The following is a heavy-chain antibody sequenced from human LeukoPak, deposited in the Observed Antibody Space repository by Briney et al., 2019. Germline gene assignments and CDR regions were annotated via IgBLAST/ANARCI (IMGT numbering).Heavy chain of an antibody. CDR3: ASGPRRAVGTLWN. V-gene: IGHV4-34*01. Sequence: PSETLSLTCAVYGGSFSGSYWSWIRQPPGKGLEWIGEINHSGSTNYNPSLKSRVTISVDTSKNQFSMKLSSVTAADTAVYYCASGPRRAVGTLWNWGEGTLVTDSS. J-gene: IGHJ4*02. D-gene: IGHD3-3*01. CDR1: GGSFSGSY. CDR2: INHSGST.